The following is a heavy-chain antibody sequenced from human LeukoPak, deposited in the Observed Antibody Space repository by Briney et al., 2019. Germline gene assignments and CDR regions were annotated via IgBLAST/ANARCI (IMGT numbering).Heavy chain of an antibody. D-gene: IGHD2-2*01. CDR1: GYTFTSYD. V-gene: IGHV1-8*03. CDR3: ARIPFYRCSSTSCYAGGRNWFDP. J-gene: IGHJ5*02. Sequence: ASVKVSCKASGYTFTSYDINWVRQAAGQGLEWMAWMNPNSGDTGYAQKFQGRVTITRNTSISTAFLELSSLRSEDTAVYYCARIPFYRCSSTSCYAGGRNWFDPWGQGTLVTVSS. CDR2: MNPNSGDT.